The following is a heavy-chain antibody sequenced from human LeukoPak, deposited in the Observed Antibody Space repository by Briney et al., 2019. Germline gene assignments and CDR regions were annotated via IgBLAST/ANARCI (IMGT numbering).Heavy chain of an antibody. CDR3: ARSNYGSEFDS. Sequence: SETLSLTCTVSGGSISSYYWSWIRQPPGKGLEWIGYIYYSGSTNYNPSLKSRVTISVDTSKNQFSLKLSSVTAADTAVYYCARSNYGSEFDSWGQGTLVTVSS. CDR1: GGSISSYY. D-gene: IGHD3-10*01. CDR2: IYYSGST. J-gene: IGHJ4*02. V-gene: IGHV4-59*08.